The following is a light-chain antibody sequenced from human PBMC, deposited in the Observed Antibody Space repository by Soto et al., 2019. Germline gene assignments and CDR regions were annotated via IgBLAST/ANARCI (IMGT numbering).Light chain of an antibody. CDR2: TAS. CDR1: QSIINY. V-gene: IGKV1-39*01. Sequence: DIQMTQSPSSLSASVGDRVTITCRASQSIINYLNWYQQKPGKAPKILIYTASNLHSGVPSRFSGSGSGTDFTLTISSLQPEDSSTYFSQQTYSTLSTFGPGSKVEI. J-gene: IGKJ3*01. CDR3: QQTYSTLST.